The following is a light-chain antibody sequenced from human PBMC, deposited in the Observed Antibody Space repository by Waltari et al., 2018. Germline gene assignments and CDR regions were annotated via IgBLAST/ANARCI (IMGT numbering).Light chain of an antibody. CDR1: QSVSSN. V-gene: IGKV3-15*01. Sequence: EIVMTQSPATFSVSPGKRATLSCRASQSVSSNLAWYQQKPGQAPRLLIYGASTRATGIPARFSGSGSGTEFTLTISSLQSEDFAVYYCQQYNNWPGTFGQGTKLEIK. CDR2: GAS. J-gene: IGKJ2*01. CDR3: QQYNNWPGT.